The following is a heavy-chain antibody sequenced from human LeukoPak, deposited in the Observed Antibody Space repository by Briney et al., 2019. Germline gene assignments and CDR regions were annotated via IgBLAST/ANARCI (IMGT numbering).Heavy chain of an antibody. V-gene: IGHV3-21*01. D-gene: IGHD4/OR15-4a*01. CDR1: GFTFSSYS. CDR3: ARDAEDPRLW. Sequence: GGSLRLSCAASGFTFSSYSMNWVRQAPGRGLEWVSSISSSSNYIYYADSVKGRFTISRDNAKNSLYLQMNSLRAEDTAVYYCARDAEDPRLWWGQGTLVTVSS. J-gene: IGHJ4*02. CDR2: ISSSSNYI.